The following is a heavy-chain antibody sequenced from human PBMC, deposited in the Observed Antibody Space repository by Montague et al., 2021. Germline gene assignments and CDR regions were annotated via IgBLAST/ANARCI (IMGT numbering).Heavy chain of an antibody. CDR2: IAHTGDT. J-gene: IGHJ1*01. D-gene: IGHD2-21*01. CDR3: ASCEH. Sequence: SETLSLTCTVSGGYINNYYWCWIRQPPGKGLEWIGYIAHTGDTNYNPSLRSRVTMSVDTSKKQFSLRLSFVTAADTAVCYCASCEHWGQGKLVTVSS. CDR1: GGYINNYY. V-gene: IGHV4-59*13.